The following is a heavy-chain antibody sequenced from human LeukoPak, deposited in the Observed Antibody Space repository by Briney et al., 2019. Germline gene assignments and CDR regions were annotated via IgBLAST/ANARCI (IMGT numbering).Heavy chain of an antibody. V-gene: IGHV3-23*01. J-gene: IGHJ4*02. D-gene: IGHD3-22*01. CDR1: GFTFNAYA. Sequence: GGSLRLSCAASGFTFNAYALSWVRQAPGKGLEWVSVISGNSGTTYYAVSGKGRFTTSRDNSKKTLYLQMSSLGAEDTAVYYCAKDRDSSGRYRFDYWGQGTLVTASS. CDR3: AKDRDSSGRYRFDY. CDR2: ISGNSGTT.